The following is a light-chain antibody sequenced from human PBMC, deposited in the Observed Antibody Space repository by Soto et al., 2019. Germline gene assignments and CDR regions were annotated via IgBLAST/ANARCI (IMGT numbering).Light chain of an antibody. CDR1: QSLSVS. CDR3: QQRSNWTIT. V-gene: IGKV3D-11*02. J-gene: IGKJ5*01. CDR2: DAS. Sequence: PGAQSPPSCMASQSLSVSYLAWYQQKPGQAPRLLIYDASNRATGIPARFSGSGPGTDFTLTISSLEPEDFAVYYCQQRSNWTITFGQGTRLEI.